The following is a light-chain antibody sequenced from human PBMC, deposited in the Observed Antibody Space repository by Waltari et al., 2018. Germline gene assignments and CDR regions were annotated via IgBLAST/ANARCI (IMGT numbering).Light chain of an antibody. Sequence: EVVLTQSPDTLSVSPGERATLSCRTSRSVNSNLACYQHKPGQAASPLLYGASTRPTGIPARLGGSECGTEFTLTITRLQSEDFAVYYCQQYNNWPLTFGGGTKVEI. CDR1: RSVNSN. CDR3: QQYNNWPLT. J-gene: IGKJ4*01. CDR2: GAS. V-gene: IGKV3-15*01.